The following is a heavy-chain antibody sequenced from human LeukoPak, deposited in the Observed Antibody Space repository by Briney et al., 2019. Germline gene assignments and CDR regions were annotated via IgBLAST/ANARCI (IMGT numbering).Heavy chain of an antibody. CDR1: GSSLTELS. J-gene: IGHJ4*02. V-gene: IGHV1-24*01. CDR2: FDVIDAKT. D-gene: IGHD5-18*01. Sequence: GASVKVSCTVSGSSLTELSLYWVRQAPGKGLEWMGGFDVIDAKTFYAQNFQGRFTMTEDSSTDTAYMELSSLRSDDTAFYYCAAGRPYSLLDYWGQGPLLTVSS. CDR3: AAGRPYSLLDY.